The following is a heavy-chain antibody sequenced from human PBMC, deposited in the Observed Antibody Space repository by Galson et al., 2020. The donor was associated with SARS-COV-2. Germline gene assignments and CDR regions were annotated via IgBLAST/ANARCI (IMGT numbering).Heavy chain of an antibody. Sequence: ASVKVSCKASGYTFTSYGISWLRQAPGQGLEWMAWISTYNGNTDYAQKFQGRVTMTTDTSTNTAYMELRSLRSDDSAVYYCARDNDFEYGGQGSLVTVSS. CDR1: GYTFTSYG. V-gene: IGHV1-18*01. CDR3: ARDNDFEY. J-gene: IGHJ4*02. CDR2: ISTYNGNT.